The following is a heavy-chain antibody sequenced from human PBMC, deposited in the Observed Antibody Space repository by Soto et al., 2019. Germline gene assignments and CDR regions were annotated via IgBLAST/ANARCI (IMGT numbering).Heavy chain of an antibody. Sequence: QITLKESGPTLVKPTQTLTLTCTFSSFSLSTNGVGVGWVRQSPGKALEWLALIYWDDDKRFNTSLKSRLTITKDTSKNQVVLTLTNMDPVDTCTDYCAHRIGAPGYFNYWGQGTLVTVSS. D-gene: IGHD6-6*01. CDR3: AHRIGAPGYFNY. CDR2: IYWDDDK. CDR1: SFSLSTNGVG. J-gene: IGHJ4*02. V-gene: IGHV2-5*02.